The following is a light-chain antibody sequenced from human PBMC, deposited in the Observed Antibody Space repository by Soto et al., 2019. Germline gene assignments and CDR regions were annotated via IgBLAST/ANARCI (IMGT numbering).Light chain of an antibody. CDR2: AAS. J-gene: IGKJ2*01. Sequence: IQLTQSPSSLSASVGDRVTITCRASQGIRSYLAWYQQKPGAAPKLLIYAASTLQSGVPTRFSGSGSGTDFTLTISRLQPDDFATYYCQQLNTYPGTFGQGTKLEIE. CDR1: QGIRSY. CDR3: QQLNTYPGT. V-gene: IGKV1-9*01.